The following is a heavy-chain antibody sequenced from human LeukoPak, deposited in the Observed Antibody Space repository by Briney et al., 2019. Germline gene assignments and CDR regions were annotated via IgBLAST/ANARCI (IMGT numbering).Heavy chain of an antibody. J-gene: IGHJ4*03. CDR2: IDHRGDT. CDR1: GGSFSRCY. Sequence: SETLSLTCAVYGGSFSRCYWSWIRQSPGKGLEWISEIDHRGDTNYNPSVKSRVTISVDTSKNQFSLKMRSLSAADTALYYCARGATISETGYFDFWGQGTLVTVSS. CDR3: ARGATISETGYFDF. V-gene: IGHV4-34*01. D-gene: IGHD5-24*01.